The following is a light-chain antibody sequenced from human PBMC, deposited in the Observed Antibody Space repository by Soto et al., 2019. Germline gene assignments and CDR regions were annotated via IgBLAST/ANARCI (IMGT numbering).Light chain of an antibody. CDR3: SSYTSSSTSPYV. Sequence: QSVLTQPASVSGSPGQSITISCTGTSGDIGGYNYVSWYQQHPGKAPKLLISEVTNRPSGVSNRFSGSKSGNTASLTISGLQAEDEADYYCSSYTSSSTSPYVFGTGTKVTVL. J-gene: IGLJ1*01. CDR2: EVT. CDR1: SGDIGGYNY. V-gene: IGLV2-14*01.